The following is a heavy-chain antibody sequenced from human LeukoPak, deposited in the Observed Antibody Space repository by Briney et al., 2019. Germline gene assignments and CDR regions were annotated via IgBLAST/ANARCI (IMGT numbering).Heavy chain of an antibody. J-gene: IGHJ4*02. D-gene: IGHD2-2*01. Sequence: GGSLRLSCVASGFTVSSYGMTWVRLAPGKGLEWVSAFSATDGSAQYAESVKGRFTISRDNSKNSLYLQMNSLRDEDTAVYYCARSGDVVPAANYWGQGTLVTVSS. CDR1: GFTVSSYG. CDR3: ARSGDVVPAANY. V-gene: IGHV3-23*01. CDR2: FSATDGSA.